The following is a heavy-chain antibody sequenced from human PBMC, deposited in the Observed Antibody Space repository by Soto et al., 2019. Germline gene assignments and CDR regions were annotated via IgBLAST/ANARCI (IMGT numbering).Heavy chain of an antibody. J-gene: IGHJ5*02. D-gene: IGHD5-12*01. CDR3: ARQIVATLNWFDP. CDR1: GGSISSGDYY. Sequence: SETLSLTCTVSGGSISSGDYYWSWIRQPPGKGLEWIGYIYHSGSTYYNPSLKSRVSISVDRSKNQFSLKLSSVTAADTAVYYCARQIVATLNWFDPWGQGTLVTVSS. CDR2: IYHSGST. V-gene: IGHV4-30-2*01.